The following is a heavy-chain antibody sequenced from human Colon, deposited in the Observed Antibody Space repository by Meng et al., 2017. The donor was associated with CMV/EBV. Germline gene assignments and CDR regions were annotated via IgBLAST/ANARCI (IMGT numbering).Heavy chain of an antibody. D-gene: IGHD5-12*01. CDR2: ISWNSGSI. Sequence: SLKISCAASGFTFDDFAMHWVRQAPGKGLEWVSSISWNSGSIGYADSLKGRFTISRDNAKNSLYLQMNSLRLEDTALYYCTKADPVATIHFDYWGQGTLVTVSS. CDR1: GFTFDDFA. J-gene: IGHJ4*02. V-gene: IGHV3-9*01. CDR3: TKADPVATIHFDY.